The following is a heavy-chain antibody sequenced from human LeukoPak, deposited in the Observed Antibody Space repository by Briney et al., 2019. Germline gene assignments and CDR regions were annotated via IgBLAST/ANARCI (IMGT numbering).Heavy chain of an antibody. Sequence: SETLSLTCAVYGGSFSGYYWSWIRQPPGKGLEWIGEINHSGSTNYNPSLKSRVTILVDTSKNQFSLKLSSVTAADTAVYYCARERGDIVVVPAATLYYYYYYMDVWGKGTTVTVSS. J-gene: IGHJ6*03. CDR3: ARERGDIVVVPAATLYYYYYYMDV. CDR1: GGSFSGYY. CDR2: INHSGST. V-gene: IGHV4-34*01. D-gene: IGHD2-2*01.